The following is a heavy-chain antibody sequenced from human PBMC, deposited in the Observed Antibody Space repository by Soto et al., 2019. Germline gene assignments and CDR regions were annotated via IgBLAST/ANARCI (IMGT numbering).Heavy chain of an antibody. D-gene: IGHD2-15*01. J-gene: IGHJ4*02. V-gene: IGHV3-23*01. CDR3: AKVDLLGFCTGGSCYSLDY. Sequence: EVHILESGGGLVQPGGSLRLSCVASGFTLSTYAMSWVRQAPGKGLEWVSGISGSGDTSYYADSVKGRFTISRDNSKNTLYLQMNSLRAEDTAVYYCAKVDLLGFCTGGSCYSLDYWGQGTLVTVSS. CDR2: ISGSGDTS. CDR1: GFTLSTYA.